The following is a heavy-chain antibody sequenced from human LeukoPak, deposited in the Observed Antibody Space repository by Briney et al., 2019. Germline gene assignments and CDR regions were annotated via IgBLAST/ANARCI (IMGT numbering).Heavy chain of an antibody. V-gene: IGHV4-39*01. CDR2: IYYSGST. Sequence: PSETLSLTCTVSGGSISSSSYYWGWIRQPPGKGLEWIGSIYYSGSTYYNPSLKSRVTISVDTSKNQFSLKLTSVTAADTAVYYCARNVGRWLPDYWGQGTLVTVSS. D-gene: IGHD5-12*01. J-gene: IGHJ4*02. CDR3: ARNVGRWLPDY. CDR1: GGSISSSSYY.